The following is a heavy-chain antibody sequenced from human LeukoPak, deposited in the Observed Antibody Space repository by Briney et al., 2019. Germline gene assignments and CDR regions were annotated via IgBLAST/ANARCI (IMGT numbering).Heavy chain of an antibody. CDR1: GFTFSSYA. J-gene: IGHJ4*02. Sequence: GGSLRLSCAASGFTFSSYAMSWVRQAPGKGLEWVAVVSYDGSNKYYADSVKGRFTISRDNSKNTLYLQMSSLRADDTAVYYCARATTGNGVLDCWGQGTLVTVSS. D-gene: IGHD1-1*01. CDR3: ARATTGNGVLDC. V-gene: IGHV3-30*04. CDR2: VSYDGSNK.